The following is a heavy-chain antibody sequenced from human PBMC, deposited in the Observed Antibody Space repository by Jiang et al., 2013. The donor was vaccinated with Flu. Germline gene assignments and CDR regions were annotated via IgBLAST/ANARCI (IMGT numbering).Heavy chain of an antibody. CDR3: ARLEGWLVPFFEY. J-gene: IGHJ4*02. Sequence: LLKPSETLSLTCAVNGGSFSGYFWSWIRQPPGKGLEWIGEIDHSGSTNYNPSLKSRITISVDTSKNQFSLKLSSVTAADTAVYYCARLEGWLVPFFEYWGQGTLVTVSS. CDR1: GGSFSGYF. CDR2: IDHSGST. V-gene: IGHV4-34*01. D-gene: IGHD6-19*01.